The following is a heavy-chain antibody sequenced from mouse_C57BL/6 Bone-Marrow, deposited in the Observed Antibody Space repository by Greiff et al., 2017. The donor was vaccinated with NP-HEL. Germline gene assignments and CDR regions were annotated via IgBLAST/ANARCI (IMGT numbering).Heavy chain of an antibody. D-gene: IGHD1-1*01. V-gene: IGHV5-4*01. J-gene: IGHJ1*03. CDR2: ISDGGSYT. CDR3: ARERTTVVATNWYFDV. CDR1: GFTFSSYA. Sequence: EVKLMESGGGLVKPGGSLKLSCAASGFTFSSYAMSWVRQTPEKRLEWVATISDGGSYTYYPDNVKGRFTISRDNAKNNLYLQMSHLKSEDTAMYYCARERTTVVATNWYFDVWGTGTTVTVSS.